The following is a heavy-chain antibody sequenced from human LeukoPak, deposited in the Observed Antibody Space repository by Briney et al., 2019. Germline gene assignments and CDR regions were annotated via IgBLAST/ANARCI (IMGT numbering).Heavy chain of an antibody. CDR2: IYYSGST. V-gene: IGHV4-59*08. J-gene: IGHJ6*02. CDR1: GGSISSYY. D-gene: IGHD3-10*01. CDR3: ARGAGSGSYQFYYYYYGMDV. Sequence: SETLSLTCTVSGGSISSYYWSWIRQPPGKGLEWIGYIYYSGSTNYNPSLKSRVTISVDTSKNQFSLKLSSVTAADTAVYYCARGAGSGSYQFYYYYYGMDVWGQGTTVTVSS.